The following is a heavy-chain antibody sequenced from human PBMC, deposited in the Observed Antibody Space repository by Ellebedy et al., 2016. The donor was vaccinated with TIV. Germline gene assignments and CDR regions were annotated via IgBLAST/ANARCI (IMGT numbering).Heavy chain of an antibody. CDR1: GFTFSSYG. Sequence: GESLKISXAASGFTFSSYGMHWVRQAPGKGLEWVAVIWYDGSNKYYADSVKGRFTISRDNSKNTLYLQMNSLRAEDTAVYYCARVPGYSYGPFDYWGQGTLVTVSS. D-gene: IGHD5-18*01. CDR3: ARVPGYSYGPFDY. V-gene: IGHV3-33*01. CDR2: IWYDGSNK. J-gene: IGHJ4*02.